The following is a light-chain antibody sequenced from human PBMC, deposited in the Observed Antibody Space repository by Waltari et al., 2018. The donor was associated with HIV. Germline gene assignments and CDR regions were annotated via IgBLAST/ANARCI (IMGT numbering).Light chain of an antibody. CDR2: GAS. CDR3: QQYNNWPPLT. V-gene: IGKV3-15*01. J-gene: IGKJ4*01. Sequence: EIVMTQSLATLSVSPGERATLSCRASQSVSSNLAWYQQKPCQAPRLLIYGASTRATGIPARFSGSESGTEFTLTISSLQSEDFAVYYCQQYNNWPPLTFGGGTKVEIK. CDR1: QSVSSN.